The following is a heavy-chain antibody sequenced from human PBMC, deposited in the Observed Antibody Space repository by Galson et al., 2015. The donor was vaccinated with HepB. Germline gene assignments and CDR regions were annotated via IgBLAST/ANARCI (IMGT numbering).Heavy chain of an antibody. CDR2: IIPIFGTA. J-gene: IGHJ6*02. D-gene: IGHD4-17*01. CDR3: ARGQPPTTRRPLLGEKYYYYYGMDV. Sequence: SVKVSCKASGGTFSSYAISWVRQAPGQGLEWMGGIIPIFGTANYAQKFQGRVTITADESTSTAYMELSSLRSEDTAVYYCARGQPPTTRRPLLGEKYYYYYGMDVWGQGTTVTVSS. CDR1: GGTFSSYA. V-gene: IGHV1-69*13.